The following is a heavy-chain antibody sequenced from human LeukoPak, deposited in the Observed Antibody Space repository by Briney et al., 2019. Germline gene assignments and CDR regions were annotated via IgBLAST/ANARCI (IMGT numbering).Heavy chain of an antibody. V-gene: IGHV4-59*01. CDR1: CGYLSTFF. CDR3: ARGTGWLPDW. Sequence: SETLSLTCTVSCGYLSTFFWSWIRQPPGGGLEWIGHIFASGHTDYNPSLKSRLTISVDTSKNGCSLQLTSVTAADTAVYYCARGTGWLPDWWGQGILVTVSS. J-gene: IGHJ4*02. D-gene: IGHD6-19*01. CDR2: IFASGHT.